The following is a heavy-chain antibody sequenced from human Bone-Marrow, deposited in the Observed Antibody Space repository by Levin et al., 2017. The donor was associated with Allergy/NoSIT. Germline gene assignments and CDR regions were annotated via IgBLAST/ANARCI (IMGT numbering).Heavy chain of an antibody. Sequence: GESLKISCAASGFTFSSYSMNWVRQAPGKGLEWVSSISSSSSYIYYADSVKGRFTISRDNAKNSLYLQMNSLRAEDTAVYYCARGLVTTSWYFDLWGRGTLVTVSS. J-gene: IGHJ2*01. CDR1: GFTFSSYS. V-gene: IGHV3-21*01. CDR3: ARGLVTTSWYFDL. CDR2: ISSSSSYI. D-gene: IGHD4-17*01.